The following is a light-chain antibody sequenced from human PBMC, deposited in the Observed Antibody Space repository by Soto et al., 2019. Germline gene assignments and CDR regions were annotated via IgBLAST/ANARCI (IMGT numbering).Light chain of an antibody. CDR1: QSISSW. CDR2: DAS. J-gene: IGKJ1*01. CDR3: QQYTSYPWT. Sequence: DIQMTQSPSTLSASVGDRVTITCRASQSISSWLAWYQQKPGKAPKLLIYDASSLESGVPSRFSGSGSGTDFTLTISSLQPDDFAAYYCQQYTSYPWTFGQGTKVEIK. V-gene: IGKV1-5*01.